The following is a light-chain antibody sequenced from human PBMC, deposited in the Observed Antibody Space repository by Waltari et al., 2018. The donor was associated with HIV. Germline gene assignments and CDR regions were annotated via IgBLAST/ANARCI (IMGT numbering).Light chain of an antibody. CDR2: EVS. CDR3: SLYTSSSLV. V-gene: IGLV2-18*01. CDR1: SSDVGSYNR. J-gene: IGLJ2*01. Sequence: QSALTQPPSVSGSPGQSVTISCTGTSSDVGSYNRVSWYQQPPGTAPKLMIYEVSNRPSGVPDRFSGSKSGNTASLTISGLQAEDEADYYCSLYTSSSLVFVGGTKLTVL.